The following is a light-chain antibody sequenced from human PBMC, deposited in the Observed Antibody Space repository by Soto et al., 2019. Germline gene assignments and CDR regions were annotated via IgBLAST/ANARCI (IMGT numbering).Light chain of an antibody. V-gene: IGKV3-15*01. CDR3: QQYNNWPWT. CDR1: QSISDT. J-gene: IGKJ1*01. CDR2: GAS. Sequence: IVMTQSPATLSVSTGGRATLSCRASQSISDTLAWYQQKPGQAPRLLIYGASTRAPGFPARFSGSGSGTDFTLTISSLQSEDFAVYYCQQYNNWPWTFGQGSKVDIK.